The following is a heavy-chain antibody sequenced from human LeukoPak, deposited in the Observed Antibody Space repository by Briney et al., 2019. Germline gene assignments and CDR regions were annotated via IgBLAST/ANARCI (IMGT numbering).Heavy chain of an antibody. CDR1: GFTFSSYG. CDR3: AKDSRCSSTSCYLYYFDY. J-gene: IGHJ4*02. Sequence: GGSLRLSCAASGFTFSSYGMHWVRQAPGKGLEWVAFIRYDGSNKYYADSVKGRFTISRDNSKNTLYLQMSSLRAEDTAVYYCAKDSRCSSTSCYLYYFDYWGQGTLVTVSS. V-gene: IGHV3-30*02. D-gene: IGHD2-2*01. CDR2: IRYDGSNK.